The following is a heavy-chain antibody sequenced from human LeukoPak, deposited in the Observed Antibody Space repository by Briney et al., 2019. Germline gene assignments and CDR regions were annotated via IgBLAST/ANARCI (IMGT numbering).Heavy chain of an antibody. V-gene: IGHV3-23*01. CDR1: GFTFSSYG. J-gene: IGHJ4*02. CDR2: ISGSGGST. D-gene: IGHD3-10*01. Sequence: SGGSLRLSCAASGFTFSSYGMSWVRQAPGKGLEWVSAISGSGGSTYYADSVKGRFTISRDNSKNTLYLQMNSLRAEDTAVYYCAKEGETWFGELSIIFDYWGQGTLVTVSS. CDR3: AKEGETWFGELSIIFDY.